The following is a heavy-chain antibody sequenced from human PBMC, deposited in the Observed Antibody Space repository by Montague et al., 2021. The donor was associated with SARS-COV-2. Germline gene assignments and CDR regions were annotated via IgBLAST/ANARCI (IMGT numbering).Heavy chain of an antibody. J-gene: IGHJ4*02. CDR2: TYYRSKWYT. V-gene: IGHV6-1*01. CDR3: AREGTLPGPRGIYFDD. Sequence: CAISGDSVSSNSAAWNWIRQSPSGGLEWLGRTYYRSKWYTDYAPSVKTRITITPDTSNNQFPLHLNSVTPGDTAVYYCAREGTLPGPRGIYFDDWGQGTLVTVSS. D-gene: IGHD1-1*01. CDR1: GDSVSSNSAA.